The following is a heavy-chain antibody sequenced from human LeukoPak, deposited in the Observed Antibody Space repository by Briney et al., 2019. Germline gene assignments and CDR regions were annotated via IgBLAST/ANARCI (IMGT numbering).Heavy chain of an antibody. Sequence: GESLNISCKAPGYSFTVSKLWIGWVRQVPGKGLEWMGIIYPVDSDTRYNPSFQGQVTISVDTSISTTYLQWRSLKASDTAIYYCARHLATVTASRHNYYSGMVVWGHRGTVAVSS. CDR3: ARHLATVTASRHNYYSGMVV. J-gene: IGHJ6*02. D-gene: IGHD4-17*01. CDR1: GYSFTVSKLW. CDR2: IYPVDSDT. V-gene: IGHV5-51*01.